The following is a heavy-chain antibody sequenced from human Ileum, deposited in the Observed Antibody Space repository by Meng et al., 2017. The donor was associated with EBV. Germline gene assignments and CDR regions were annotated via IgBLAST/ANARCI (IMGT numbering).Heavy chain of an antibody. CDR2: FYEGTT. V-gene: IGHV4-59*01. D-gene: IGHD1-26*01. J-gene: IGHJ4*02. Sequence: QVQLQESGPGLGKPPGTLSLPFDVSGVSISCNYWSWIRQSPVKGLEWIGFFYEGTTNYNPSLKSRVTIAAGPANNQISLRLSSVTSADTAVYYCAKGGQWDPLDSWGRGILVTVSS. CDR1: GVSISCNY. CDR3: AKGGQWDPLDS.